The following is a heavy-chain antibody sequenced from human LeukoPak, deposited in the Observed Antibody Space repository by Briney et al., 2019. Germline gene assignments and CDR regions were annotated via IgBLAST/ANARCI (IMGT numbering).Heavy chain of an antibody. V-gene: IGHV3-11*04. J-gene: IGHJ4*02. Sequence: PGGSLRLSCVGSGFTFSDHYMAWIRQSPVKGLEWLTYISSTASVIHYAESVKGRFTISRDNSKNTLYLQMNSLRAEDTAVYYCARGAYSGSYYPLEYFDYWGQGTLVTVSS. D-gene: IGHD1-26*01. CDR1: GFTFSDHY. CDR3: ARGAYSGSYYPLEYFDY. CDR2: ISSTASVI.